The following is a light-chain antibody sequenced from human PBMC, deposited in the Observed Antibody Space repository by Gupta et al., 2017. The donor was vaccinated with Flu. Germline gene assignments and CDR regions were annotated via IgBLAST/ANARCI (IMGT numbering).Light chain of an antibody. J-gene: IGKJ4*01. CDR3: QQYNDWPLT. V-gene: IGKV3-15*01. CDR1: QSVTSN. Sequence: PATLSVSPGERATLSCRASQSVTSNLAWYQQKPGQAPRLLIHGASTRATTIPARFSGSGSGTEFTLTISSLQSEDFAVYFCQQYNDWPLTVGGGTKVDIK. CDR2: GAS.